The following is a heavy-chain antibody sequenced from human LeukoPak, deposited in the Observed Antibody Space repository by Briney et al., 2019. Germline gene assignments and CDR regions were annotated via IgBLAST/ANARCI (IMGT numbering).Heavy chain of an antibody. CDR3: ARSRPDYDFWSGPYYCYMDV. CDR2: IYYSGST. CDR1: GGSISSYY. J-gene: IGHJ6*03. D-gene: IGHD3-3*01. Sequence: SETLSLTCTVSGGSISSYYWSWIRQPPGKGLEWIGYIYYSGSTNYNPSLKSRVTISVDTSKNQFSLKLSSVTAADTAVYYCARSRPDYDFWSGPYYCYMDVWGKGTTVTVSS. V-gene: IGHV4-59*01.